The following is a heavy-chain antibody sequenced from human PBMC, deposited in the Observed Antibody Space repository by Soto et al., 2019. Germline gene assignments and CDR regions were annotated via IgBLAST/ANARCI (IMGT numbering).Heavy chain of an antibody. V-gene: IGHV4-30-4*01. Sequence: PSESLSLTCTVSGGSISSGDYYWSWIRQPPGKGLEWIGYIYYSGSTYYNPSLKSRVTISVDTSKNQFSLKLSSVTAADTAVYYCARGIVVVPAAYDNWFDPWGQGTLVTVSS. J-gene: IGHJ5*02. CDR3: ARGIVVVPAAYDNWFDP. D-gene: IGHD2-2*01. CDR2: IYYSGST. CDR1: GGSISSGDYY.